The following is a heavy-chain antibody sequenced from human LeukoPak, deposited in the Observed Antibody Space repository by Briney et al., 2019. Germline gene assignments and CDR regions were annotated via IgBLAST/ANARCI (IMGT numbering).Heavy chain of an antibody. CDR3: ARGRSITIFGVALGSHYMDV. D-gene: IGHD3-3*01. V-gene: IGHV4-34*01. CDR1: GGSFSGYY. J-gene: IGHJ6*03. Sequence: PSETLSLTCAVYGGSFSGYYWSWIRQPPGKGLEWIGEINHSGSTNYNPSLKSRVTISVDTSKNQFSLKLSSVTAADTAVYYCARGRSITIFGVALGSHYMDVWGKGTTVTVSS. CDR2: INHSGST.